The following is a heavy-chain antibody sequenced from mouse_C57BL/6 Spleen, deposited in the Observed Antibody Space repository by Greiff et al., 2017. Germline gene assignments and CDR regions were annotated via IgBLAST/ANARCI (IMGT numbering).Heavy chain of an antibody. CDR1: GFTFSDYY. V-gene: IGHV5-16*01. D-gene: IGHD2-3*01. Sequence: VQLKESEGGLVQPGSSMKLSCTASGFTFSDYYMAWVRQVPEKGLEWVANINYDGSSTYYLDSLKSRFIISRDNAKNNLYLQMSSLESEDTATYYSARDDGYYKGFAYWGQGTLVTVAA. CDR3: ARDDGYYKGFAY. CDR2: INYDGSST. J-gene: IGHJ3*01.